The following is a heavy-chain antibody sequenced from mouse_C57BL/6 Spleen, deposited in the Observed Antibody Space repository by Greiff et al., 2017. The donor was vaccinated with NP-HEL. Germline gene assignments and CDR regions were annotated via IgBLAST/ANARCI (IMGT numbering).Heavy chain of an antibody. J-gene: IGHJ2*01. V-gene: IGHV5-4*01. D-gene: IGHD2-3*01. Sequence: EVKLEESGGGLVKPGGSLKLSCAASGFTFSSYAMSWVRQTPEKRLEWVATISDGGSYTYYPDNVKGRFPISRDNAKNNLYLQMSHLKSEDTAMYYCARDDGYYGYFDYWGKGTTRTVSS. CDR1: GFTFSSYA. CDR3: ARDDGYYGYFDY. CDR2: ISDGGSYT.